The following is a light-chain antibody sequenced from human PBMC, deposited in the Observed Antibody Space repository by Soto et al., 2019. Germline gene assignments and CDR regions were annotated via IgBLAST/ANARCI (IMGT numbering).Light chain of an antibody. J-gene: IGKJ2*01. Sequence: DIQMTQSPSTLSASVGDRVTITCRASRSISGWLAWYQQKPGKAPKVLIYDASNLEPGVPSRFSGSGSGTEFTLTISSLQPGDFATYYCQRYDSYSMYTFGQGTKLEIK. CDR1: RSISGW. CDR2: DAS. V-gene: IGKV1-5*01. CDR3: QRYDSYSMYT.